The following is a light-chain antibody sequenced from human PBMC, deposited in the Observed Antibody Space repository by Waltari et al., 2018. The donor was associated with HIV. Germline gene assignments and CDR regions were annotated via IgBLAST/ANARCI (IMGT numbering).Light chain of an antibody. J-gene: IGLJ1*01. CDR2: KKT. Sequence: SSELTQPPSVSVSPGQTARITCSGDASPKPYTHWFQQKPGQAPVVVIHKKTERHSGIPERFSASRSGTTVTLTITGVQTDDEADYYCLSADRSGTYVFGPGTTVTVL. V-gene: IGLV3-25*03. CDR1: ASPKPY. CDR3: LSADRSGTYV.